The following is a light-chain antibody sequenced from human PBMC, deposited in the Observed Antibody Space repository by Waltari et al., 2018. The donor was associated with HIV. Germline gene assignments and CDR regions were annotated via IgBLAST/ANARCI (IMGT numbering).Light chain of an antibody. Sequence: QSALTQPASVSGSPGQSITISCTGTTSDVGGYDYVSWYQQHPGKVPKFIIYEVTNRPSGVSNRFSGSKSGNTASLTISGLQPEDEADYYCSSFTSSDTPVVFGGGTKLTVL. CDR1: TSDVGGYDY. J-gene: IGLJ2*01. CDR2: EVT. V-gene: IGLV2-14*01. CDR3: SSFTSSDTPVV.